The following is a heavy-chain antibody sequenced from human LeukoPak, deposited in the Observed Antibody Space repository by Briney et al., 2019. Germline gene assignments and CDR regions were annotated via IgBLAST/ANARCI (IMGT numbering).Heavy chain of an antibody. Sequence: SQTLSLTCNVSGDSIRRGDYYWTWIRQSPGMGLEWIGYIYYSGSTQYNPSLESRISISKDTSKNQFSLELTSVTAADTAVYYCARGSGYFYCLDDWGQGATVTVSS. CDR2: IYYSGST. V-gene: IGHV4-30-4*01. D-gene: IGHD3-3*01. CDR1: GDSIRRGDYY. CDR3: ARGSGYFYCLDD. J-gene: IGHJ6*02.